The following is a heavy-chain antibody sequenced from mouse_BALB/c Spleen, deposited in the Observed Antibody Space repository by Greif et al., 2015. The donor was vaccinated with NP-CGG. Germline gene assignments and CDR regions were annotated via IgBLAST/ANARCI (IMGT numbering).Heavy chain of an antibody. V-gene: IGHV1-54*01. CDR2: INPGSGGT. CDR3: ARSYYAMDY. CDR1: GYAFTNYL. J-gene: IGHJ4*01. Sequence: QVQLQQSGAELVRPGTSVKVSCKASGYAFTNYLIEWVKQRPGQGLEWIGVINPGSGGTNYNEKFKGKATLTADKSSSTAYMQLSSLTSDDSAVYFCARSYYAMDYWGQGTSVTVSS.